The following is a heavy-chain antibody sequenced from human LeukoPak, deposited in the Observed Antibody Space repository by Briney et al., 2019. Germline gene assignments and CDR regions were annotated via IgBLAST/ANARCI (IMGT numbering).Heavy chain of an antibody. D-gene: IGHD3-9*01. V-gene: IGHV1-18*04. J-gene: IGHJ4*02. Sequence: ASVKVSCKASGYTFTSYGISWVRQAPGQGLEWMGWISTYNGNTNYAQKLQGRVTMTTDTSTSTAYMELRSLRSDDTAVYYCAREGYYDILTGPDYWGQGTLVTVSS. CDR1: GYTFTSYG. CDR2: ISTYNGNT. CDR3: AREGYYDILTGPDY.